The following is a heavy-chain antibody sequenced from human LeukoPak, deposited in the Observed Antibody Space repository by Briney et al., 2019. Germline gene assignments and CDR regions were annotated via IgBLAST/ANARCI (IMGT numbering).Heavy chain of an antibody. CDR1: GFTFSDYY. CDR2: ITSSGSAM. J-gene: IGHJ3*02. V-gene: IGHV3-11*01. Sequence: GGSLRLSCAASGFTFSDYYMGWIRQAPGKGLEWVSYITSSGSAMYYADSVKGRFTISRDNTKNSLYLQMNSLRAEDTALYYCARAYRDAFDIWGQGTMVTV. CDR3: ARAYRDAFDI. D-gene: IGHD3-16*02.